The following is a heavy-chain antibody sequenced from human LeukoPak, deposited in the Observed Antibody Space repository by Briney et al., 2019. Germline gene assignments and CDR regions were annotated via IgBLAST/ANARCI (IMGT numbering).Heavy chain of an antibody. CDR2: ISYSSNSI. J-gene: IGHJ4*02. CDR1: GFTFSTYS. Sequence: GGSLRLSCAASGFTFSTYSMTWVRQAPGKGLEWVSYISYSSNSIYYADSVKGRFTISRDNAENSLYLQLNSLRAEDTAVYYCARRLELTRVYYFDYWGQGTRVTVSS. D-gene: IGHD3-3*02. CDR3: ARRLELTRVYYFDY. V-gene: IGHV3-48*04.